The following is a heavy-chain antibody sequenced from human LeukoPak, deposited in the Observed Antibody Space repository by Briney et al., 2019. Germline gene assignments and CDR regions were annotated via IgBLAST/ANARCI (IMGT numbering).Heavy chain of an antibody. D-gene: IGHD6-13*01. Sequence: SETLSLTCAVYGGSFSGYYWSWIRQPPGKGLEWIGEINHSGSTNYNPSLKSRVTISVDTSKNQFSLKLSSVTAADTAVYYCARGIAAALDYWGQGTLVTVSS. J-gene: IGHJ4*02. CDR3: ARGIAAALDY. CDR1: GGSFSGYY. CDR2: INHSGST. V-gene: IGHV4-34*01.